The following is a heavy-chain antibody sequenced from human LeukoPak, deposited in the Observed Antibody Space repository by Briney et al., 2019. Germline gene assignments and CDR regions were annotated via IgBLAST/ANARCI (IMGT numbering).Heavy chain of an antibody. Sequence: ASVKVSCKASGYTFTSCDINWVRQATGQGLEWMGWMNPNSGNTGYEQSFQGRITMTRDISIGTAYMELSNLTSGDTAIYYCTRGSSGRRDNWGQGTLVTVSA. J-gene: IGHJ4*02. D-gene: IGHD6-19*01. CDR3: TRGSSGRRDN. CDR1: GYTFTSCD. CDR2: MNPNSGNT. V-gene: IGHV1-8*01.